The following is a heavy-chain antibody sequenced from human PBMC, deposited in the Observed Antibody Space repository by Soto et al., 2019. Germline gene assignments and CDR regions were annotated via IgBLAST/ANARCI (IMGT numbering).Heavy chain of an antibody. CDR1: GDSVSRNSAA. CDR2: TYYRSKWYN. J-gene: IGHJ6*02. D-gene: IGHD3-16*01. CDR3: ARLFDYDYVWGSEDYYSGMDV. V-gene: IGHV6-1*01. Sequence: SQTLSLTCVISGDSVSRNSAAWNWIRQSPSRGLEWLGGTYYRSKWYNDYAVSVKSRITINPDTSKNQFSLQLNSVTPEDTAVYYCARLFDYDYVWGSEDYYSGMDVWGQGTTVTVSS.